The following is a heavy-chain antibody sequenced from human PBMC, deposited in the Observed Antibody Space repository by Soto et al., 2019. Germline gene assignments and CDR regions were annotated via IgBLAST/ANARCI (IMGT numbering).Heavy chain of an antibody. V-gene: IGHV4-59*01. CDR2: IYNNGRT. D-gene: IGHD2-2*01. CDR3: ARARFCTSTSCYHYFDF. Sequence: ETLSLTCTVSGGSISSSSWSWIRQPPGRGLEWIGYIYNNGRTDYNPSLKSRVTISVDTSKNHFSLKLSSVTPADTAVYYCARARFCTSTSCYHYFDFWGQGTLVTVSS. CDR1: GGSISSSS. J-gene: IGHJ4*02.